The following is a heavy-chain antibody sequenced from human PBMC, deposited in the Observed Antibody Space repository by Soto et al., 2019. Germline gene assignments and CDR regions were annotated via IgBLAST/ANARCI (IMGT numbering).Heavy chain of an antibody. CDR1: GGSFSGYY. V-gene: IGHV4-34*01. D-gene: IGHD2-2*01. Sequence: SETLSLTCAVYGGSFSGYYWSWIRQPPGKGLEWIGEINHSGSTNYNPSLKSRVTMSVDTSKSQFSLKLSSMTAADTAVYYCARLHGYCISSSCHGHDAMDVWGQGTTVS. CDR3: ARLHGYCISSSCHGHDAMDV. CDR2: INHSGST. J-gene: IGHJ6*02.